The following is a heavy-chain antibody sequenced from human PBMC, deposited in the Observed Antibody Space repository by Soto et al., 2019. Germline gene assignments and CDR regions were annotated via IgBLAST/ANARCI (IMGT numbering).Heavy chain of an antibody. CDR2: MSYDGNKK. CDR3: AKVLVYFLVSGTHRWLDP. D-gene: IGHD2-15*01. Sequence: GGSLRLSCAVSGFTLSSYFLHWVRQAPGKGLEWVAFMSYDGNKKSYADSVKGRFTISRDNSKNTLYLPMESLRAEDTGDYYCAKVLVYFLVSGTHRWLDPWGPGTLVSGFS. J-gene: IGHJ5*02. V-gene: IGHV3-30*18. CDR1: GFTLSSYF.